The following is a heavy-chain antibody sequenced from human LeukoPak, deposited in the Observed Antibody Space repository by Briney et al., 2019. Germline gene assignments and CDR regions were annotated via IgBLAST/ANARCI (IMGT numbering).Heavy chain of an antibody. V-gene: IGHV3-7*01. D-gene: IGHD3-3*01. Sequence: GGSLRLSCAASGFTFSSYWMSWVRQAPGKGLEWVANIKQDGSEKCYVDSVKGRFTISRDNAKNSLYLQMNSLRAEDTAVYYCARDDDFWSGYRRYYYGMDVWGQGTTVTVSS. CDR1: GFTFSSYW. CDR2: IKQDGSEK. J-gene: IGHJ6*02. CDR3: ARDDDFWSGYRRYYYGMDV.